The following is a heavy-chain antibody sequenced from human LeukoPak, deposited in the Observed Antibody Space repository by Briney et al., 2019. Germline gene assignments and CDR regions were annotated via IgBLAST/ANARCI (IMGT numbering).Heavy chain of an antibody. CDR2: IYTSGST. D-gene: IGHD5-12*01. CDR3: ARDNGSGYLHPLDY. V-gene: IGHV4-61*02. J-gene: IGHJ4*02. Sequence: SETLSLTCTVSGGSISSGSYYWSWIRQPAGKGLEWIGRIYTSGSTNYNPSLKSRVTISVDTSKNQFSLNLSSVTAADTAVYYCARDNGSGYLHPLDYWGQGTLVTVSS. CDR1: GGSISSGSYY.